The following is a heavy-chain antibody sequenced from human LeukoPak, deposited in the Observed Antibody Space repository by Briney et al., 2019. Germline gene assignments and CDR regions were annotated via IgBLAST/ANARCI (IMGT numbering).Heavy chain of an antibody. D-gene: IGHD6-13*01. CDR3: ARGVYITAAQYGY. Sequence: SETLSLTCTVSGGSISNYYWSWIRQPPGKGLEWIGYIYYSGTTNYNPSLKSRVTISVDTSKNQFSLKLNSVTAADTAVYYCARGVYITAAQYGYWGQGTLVTVSS. CDR1: GGSISNYY. CDR2: IYYSGTT. J-gene: IGHJ4*02. V-gene: IGHV4-59*01.